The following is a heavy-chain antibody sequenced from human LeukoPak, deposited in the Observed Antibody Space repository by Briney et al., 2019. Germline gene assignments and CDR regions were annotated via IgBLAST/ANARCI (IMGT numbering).Heavy chain of an antibody. D-gene: IGHD2-2*01. V-gene: IGHV3-53*01. CDR3: ARAGVVPAAIPDGFDI. CDR2: IYSGGST. Sequence: GGSLRLSCAASGFTVSSNYMSWVRQAPGKGLEWVSVIYSGGSTYYADSVKGRFTISRDNSKNTLYLQMNSLTAEDTAVYYCARAGVVPAAIPDGFDIWGQGTMVSVS. CDR1: GFTVSSNY. J-gene: IGHJ3*02.